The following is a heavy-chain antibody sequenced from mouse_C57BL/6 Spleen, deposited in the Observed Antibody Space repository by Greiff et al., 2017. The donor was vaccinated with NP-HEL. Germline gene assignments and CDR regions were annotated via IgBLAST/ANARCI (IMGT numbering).Heavy chain of an antibody. CDR3: TRDSEYDGGDWYFDV. V-gene: IGHV5-9-1*02. CDR2: ISSGGDYI. D-gene: IGHD2-4*01. J-gene: IGHJ1*03. Sequence: EVKLVESGEGLVKPGGSLKLSCAASGFTFSSYAMSWVRQTPEKRLEWVAYISSGGDYIYYADTVKGRFTISRDNARNTLYLQMSSLKSEDTAMYYCTRDSEYDGGDWYFDVWGTGTTVTVSS. CDR1: GFTFSSYA.